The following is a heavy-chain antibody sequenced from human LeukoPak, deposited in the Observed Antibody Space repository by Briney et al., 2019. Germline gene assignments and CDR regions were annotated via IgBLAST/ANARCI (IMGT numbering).Heavy chain of an antibody. CDR3: ARNTGRGSSWHYYYYGMDV. D-gene: IGHD6-13*01. CDR2: ISSSSSYI. Sequence: SGGSLRLSCAASGFTFSSYSMNWVRQAPGKGLEWVSSISSSSSYIYYADSVKGRFTISRDNAKNSLYLQMNSLRAEDTAVYYCARNTGRGSSWHYYYYGMDVWGQGTTVTVSS. CDR1: GFTFSSYS. V-gene: IGHV3-21*01. J-gene: IGHJ6*02.